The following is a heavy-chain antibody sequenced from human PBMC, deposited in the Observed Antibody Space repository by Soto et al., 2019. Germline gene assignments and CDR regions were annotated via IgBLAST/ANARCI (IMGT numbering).Heavy chain of an antibody. Sequence: SVKVSCKASGGTFSTYAISWVRQAPGQGLEWMGGIIPIFGTANYAQKFQGRVTITADESTTTAYMELSSLRSEDTAVYYCARDLQLGATSAFDIWGQGTLVTV. CDR3: ARDLQLGATSAFDI. CDR2: IIPIFGTA. V-gene: IGHV1-69*13. D-gene: IGHD1-26*01. CDR1: GGTFSTYA. J-gene: IGHJ3*02.